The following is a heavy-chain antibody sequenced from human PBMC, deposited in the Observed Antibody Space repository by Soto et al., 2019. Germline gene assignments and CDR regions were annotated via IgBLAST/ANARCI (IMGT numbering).Heavy chain of an antibody. CDR3: ARGATASLIVVGIDD. D-gene: IGHD1-26*01. Sequence: ASVKVSCKASGGTFSSYAISWVRQAPGQGLEWMGGIIPIFGTANYAQRFQGRVTITADESTSTAYMELSSLRSEDTAVYYCARGATASLIVVGIDDWGHGTLVTVSS. V-gene: IGHV1-69*13. CDR1: GGTFSSYA. CDR2: IIPIFGTA. J-gene: IGHJ4*01.